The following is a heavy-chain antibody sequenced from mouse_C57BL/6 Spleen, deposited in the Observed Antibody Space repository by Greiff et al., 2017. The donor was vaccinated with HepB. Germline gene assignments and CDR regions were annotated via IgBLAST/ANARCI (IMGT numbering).Heavy chain of an antibody. CDR3: ARGDGYSIRAMDD. V-gene: IGHV1-69*01. Sequence: VQLQQPGAELVMPGASVKLSCKASGYTFTSYWMHWVKQRPGQGLEWIGEIDPSDSYTNYNQKFKGKSTLTVDKSSSTAYMQLSSLTSEDSAVYYCARGDGYSIRAMDDWGQGTSVTVSS. CDR1: GYTFTSYW. D-gene: IGHD2-3*01. CDR2: IDPSDSYT. J-gene: IGHJ4*01.